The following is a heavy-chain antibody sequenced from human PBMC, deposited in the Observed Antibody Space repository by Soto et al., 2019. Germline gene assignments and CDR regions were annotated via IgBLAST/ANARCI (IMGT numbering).Heavy chain of an antibody. J-gene: IGHJ4*02. Sequence: GGSLRLSCSDSGFTFSSFAMNWVLLAPLKWLEWVSTVTGSGGATYYADSVKGRFTISRDNSKNTLYLQMNSLRADDKAVYYCAKYTPDYDFWSGYHSSFDYWGLGTLVTVSS. CDR1: GFTFSSFA. CDR2: VTGSGGAT. D-gene: IGHD3-3*01. CDR3: AKYTPDYDFWSGYHSSFDY. V-gene: IGHV3-23*01.